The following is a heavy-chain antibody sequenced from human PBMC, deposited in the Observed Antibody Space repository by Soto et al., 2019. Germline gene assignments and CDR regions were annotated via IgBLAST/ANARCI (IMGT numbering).Heavy chain of an antibody. CDR1: GFTFSSYG. Sequence: QVQLVESGGGVVQPGRSLRLSCAASGFTFSSYGMHWVRQAPGKGLEWVAVIWYDGSNKYYADSVKGRFTISRDNSKKTLYLQMNRLRAEDTAVYYCARQPGYSSSWYSGYYSYGMDVGGQGPTVTVSS. CDR3: ARQPGYSSSWYSGYYSYGMDV. CDR2: IWYDGSNK. J-gene: IGHJ6*02. V-gene: IGHV3-33*01. D-gene: IGHD6-13*01.